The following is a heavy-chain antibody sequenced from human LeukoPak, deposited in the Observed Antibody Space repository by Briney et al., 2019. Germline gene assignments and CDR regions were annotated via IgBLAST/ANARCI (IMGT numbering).Heavy chain of an antibody. CDR3: ARAREGRGYWYFDL. CDR1: GGSISSGGYY. V-gene: IGHV4-31*03. J-gene: IGHJ2*01. CDR2: IYYSGST. Sequence: PSETLSLTCTVSGGSISSGGYYWSWIRQHPGKGLEWIGYIYYSGSTYYNPSLKSRVTISVDTSKNQFSLKLSSVTAADTAVYYCARAREGRGYWYFDLWGRGTLVTVSS. D-gene: IGHD5-24*01.